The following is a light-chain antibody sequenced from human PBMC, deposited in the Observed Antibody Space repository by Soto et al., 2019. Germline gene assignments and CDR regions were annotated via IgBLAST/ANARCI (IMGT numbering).Light chain of an antibody. CDR2: SAS. Sequence: DIQLTQSPSFLSASVGDRVTMTCRASLGISGYLAWYQQKPGKVPRLLIYSASSLQSGVPSRFSGSGSGTECTLTISSLQPEDFASYYCQQLDRYPFTFGGGTKVEI. CDR1: LGISGY. V-gene: IGKV1-9*01. CDR3: QQLDRYPFT. J-gene: IGKJ4*01.